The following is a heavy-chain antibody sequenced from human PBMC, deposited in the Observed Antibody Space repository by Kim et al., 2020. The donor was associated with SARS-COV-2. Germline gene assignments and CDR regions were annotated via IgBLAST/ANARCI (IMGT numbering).Heavy chain of an antibody. V-gene: IGHV1-18*01. CDR3: ASFMSGFD. D-gene: IGHD3-10*02. Sequence: NGNTNYAQKLQGRVTMTTDTSTSTAYMELRSLRSDDTAVYYCASFMSGFDWGQGTLVTVSS. CDR2: NGNT. J-gene: IGHJ4*02.